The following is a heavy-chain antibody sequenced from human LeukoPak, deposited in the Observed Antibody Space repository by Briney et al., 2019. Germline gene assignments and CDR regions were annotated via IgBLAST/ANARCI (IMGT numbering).Heavy chain of an antibody. J-gene: IGHJ5*02. D-gene: IGHD3-22*01. CDR1: GYTFTSYA. CDR2: ISAYNGNT. Sequence: VASVKVSCKASGYTFTSYAMHWVRQAPGQGLEWMGWISAYNGNTNYAQKLQGRVTMTTDTSTSTAYMELRSLRSDDTAVYYCARRTTYYYDKTSAGGWFDPWGQGTLVTVSS. V-gene: IGHV1-18*01. CDR3: ARRTTYYYDKTSAGGWFDP.